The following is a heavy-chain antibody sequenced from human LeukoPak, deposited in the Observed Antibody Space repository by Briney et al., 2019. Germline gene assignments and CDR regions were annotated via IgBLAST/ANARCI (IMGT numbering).Heavy chain of an antibody. CDR3: ARDRSRTGTYYFDY. V-gene: IGHV4-38-2*02. D-gene: IGHD2-2*01. J-gene: IGHJ4*02. CDR2: IYHSGST. CDR1: GYSISSGYY. Sequence: SETLSLTCTVSGYSISSGYYWGWIRQPPGKGLEWIGSIYHSGSTYYNPSLKSRVTISVDTSKNQFSLRLSSVTPADTAVYYCARDRSRTGTYYFDYWGQGTLVTVSS.